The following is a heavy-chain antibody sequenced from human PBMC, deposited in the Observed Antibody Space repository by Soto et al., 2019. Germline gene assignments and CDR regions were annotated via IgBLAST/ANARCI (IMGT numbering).Heavy chain of an antibody. CDR1: GFTFSSYG. V-gene: IGHV3-53*01. Sequence: PGGSLRLSCVASGFTFSSYGMHWVRQAPGKGLEWVSVIYSGGSTYYADSVKGRFTISRDNSKNTLYLQMNSLRAEDTAVYYCARDRYPFDYWGQGTLVTVSS. CDR3: ARDRYPFDY. J-gene: IGHJ4*02. D-gene: IGHD1-26*01. CDR2: IYSGGST.